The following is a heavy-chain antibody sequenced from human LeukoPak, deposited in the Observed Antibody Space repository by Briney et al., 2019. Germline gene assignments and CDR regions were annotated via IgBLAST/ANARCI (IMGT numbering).Heavy chain of an antibody. J-gene: IGHJ4*02. CDR2: VKADGTEK. D-gene: IGHD4-17*01. Sequence: GGSLRLSCAASGMIFSNFWMSWVRQAPGKGLEWVASVKADGTEKYYVDAVKGRFNISRDNAKNLVFVEMNSLRAEDTATYYCARDLAYGDDGLWGQGTLVTVSS. V-gene: IGHV3-7*03. CDR3: ARDLAYGDDGL. CDR1: GMIFSNFW.